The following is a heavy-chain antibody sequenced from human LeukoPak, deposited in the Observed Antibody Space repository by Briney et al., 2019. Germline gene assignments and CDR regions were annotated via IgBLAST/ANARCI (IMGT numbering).Heavy chain of an antibody. Sequence: GGSLRLSCTASGFTFGDYALSWVRQAPGKGLEWVSFIRSRGYGGTAEYAASVKGGFTISRDDSKSIAYLQVNSLRAEDTAVYYCTRGGATGYSTVSYIDYWGQGTLVTVSS. CDR1: GFTFGDYA. D-gene: IGHD2/OR15-2a*01. V-gene: IGHV3-49*04. J-gene: IGHJ4*02. CDR2: IRSRGYGGTA. CDR3: TRGGATGYSTVSYIDY.